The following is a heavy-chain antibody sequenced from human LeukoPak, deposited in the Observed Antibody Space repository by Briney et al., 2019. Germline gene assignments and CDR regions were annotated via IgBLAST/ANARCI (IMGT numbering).Heavy chain of an antibody. J-gene: IGHJ6*04. CDR1: GFTFSSYE. V-gene: IGHV3-48*03. CDR3: ARVGAERPHEV. Sequence: GGSLRLSCAASGFTFSSYEMSCVRQAPGKGLEWVSYMSGGGGRTIYYADSVKGRFTISRDDAKNSLYLQMNSLRAEDTADYYCARVGAERPHEVWGKGTTVTVAS. D-gene: IGHD3-10*01. CDR2: MSGGGGRTI.